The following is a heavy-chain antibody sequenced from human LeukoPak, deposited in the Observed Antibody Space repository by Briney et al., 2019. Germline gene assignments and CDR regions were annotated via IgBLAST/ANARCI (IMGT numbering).Heavy chain of an antibody. CDR3: ARATPVVVAATLYTWFDP. J-gene: IGHJ5*02. Sequence: ASVKVSCKASGYTFTSYYMHWVRQAPGQGLEWMGIINPSGGSTSYAQKFQGRVTMTRDTSTSTVYMELSSLRSEDTAVYYCARATPVVVAATLYTWFDPWGQGTLVTVSS. V-gene: IGHV1-46*01. CDR1: GYTFTSYY. CDR2: INPSGGST. D-gene: IGHD2-15*01.